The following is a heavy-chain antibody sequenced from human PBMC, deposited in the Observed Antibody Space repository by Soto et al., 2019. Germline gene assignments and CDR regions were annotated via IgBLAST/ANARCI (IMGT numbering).Heavy chain of an antibody. CDR3: ATVVIPGTRHTDFDS. V-gene: IGHV4-38-2*01. Sequence: SETLSLTCAVSGYSIASGYYWAWIRQSPGKGLEWIGSIYTSGNTNYNPSLKSRVTMSVDTSKNQFSLKLSSVTAADTAVYYCATVVIPGTRHTDFDSRGQGVSVTVSS. CDR1: GYSIASGYY. J-gene: IGHJ5*01. CDR2: IYTSGNT. D-gene: IGHD4-4*01.